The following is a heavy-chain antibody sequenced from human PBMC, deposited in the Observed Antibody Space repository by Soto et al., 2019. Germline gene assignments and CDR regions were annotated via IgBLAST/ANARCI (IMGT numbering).Heavy chain of an antibody. V-gene: IGHV3-23*01. D-gene: IGHD3-16*02. CDR2: ISNNGDTA. CDR1: GFTFSSYA. Sequence: EVQLLESGGGLVQPGGSLTLSCATSGFTFSSYAMVWVRQAAEKGLEWVASISNNGDTAYYADSVKGRFTISRGNSENTLYLQMNGLRADDTALYFCAKSRVFLEDIVTLLDSWGQGTQVTVSS. CDR3: AKSRVFLEDIVTLLDS. J-gene: IGHJ4*02.